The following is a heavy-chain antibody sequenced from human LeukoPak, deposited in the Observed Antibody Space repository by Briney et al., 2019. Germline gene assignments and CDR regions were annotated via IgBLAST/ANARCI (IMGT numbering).Heavy chain of an antibody. CDR1: GFTFSRSA. CDR2: ISSSGNT. V-gene: IGHV3-23*01. CDR3: VKGRISEDGLDF. J-gene: IGHJ4*02. D-gene: IGHD6-13*01. Sequence: GGSLRLSCAASGFTFSRSAMTWVRQTPGKGLDWVPSISSSGNTYYADSVKGRFTISRDNSKNTMYLQMNSLRAEDTAVYYCVKGRISEDGLDFWGQGTLVTVSS.